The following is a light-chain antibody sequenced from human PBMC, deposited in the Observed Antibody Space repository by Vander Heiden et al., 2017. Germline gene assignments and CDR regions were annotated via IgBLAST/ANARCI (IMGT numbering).Light chain of an antibody. CDR3: QQSYSNHWLT. CDR1: QSISSY. V-gene: IGKV1-39*01. Sequence: DIQMTQSPSSLSASVGDRVTITCRASQSISSYLNWYQQKPGKAPKLLIYAASSLQSGVPSRFSGSGYGTDFTLTISSRQPEDFATYYCQQSYSNHWLTFGGGTKVEIK. CDR2: AAS. J-gene: IGKJ4*01.